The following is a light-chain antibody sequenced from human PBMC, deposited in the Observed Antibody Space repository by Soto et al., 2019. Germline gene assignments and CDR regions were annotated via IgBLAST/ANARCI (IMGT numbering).Light chain of an antibody. CDR3: QQSGDSPWT. J-gene: IGKJ1*01. CDR2: GAS. CDR1: QSVPNNN. V-gene: IGKV3-20*01. Sequence: ESVYPRAPGTLYLSPGERATLSCRASQSVPNNNLAWYQQKPGQAPRVLIYGASSGATFTPDRFSGSGSGADFTLTISRLGTEDFAVYYCQQSGDSPWTFGQGTKVDIK.